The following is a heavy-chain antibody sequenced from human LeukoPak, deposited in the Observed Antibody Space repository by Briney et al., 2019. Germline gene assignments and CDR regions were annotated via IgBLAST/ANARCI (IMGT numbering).Heavy chain of an antibody. CDR1: GYTFTGYY. V-gene: IGHV1-2*04. D-gene: IGHD5-18*01. CDR2: MNPDNGGS. J-gene: IGHJ4*02. Sequence: GASVKVSCKTSGYTFTGYYIHWMRQAPGQGPEWMGWMNPDNGGSTYAQNFQGWVTMTRDTSISTAYMELSRLRSDDTAVYYCARGGIPRGYSYGLFDYWGQGTLVTVSS. CDR3: ARGGIPRGYSYGLFDY.